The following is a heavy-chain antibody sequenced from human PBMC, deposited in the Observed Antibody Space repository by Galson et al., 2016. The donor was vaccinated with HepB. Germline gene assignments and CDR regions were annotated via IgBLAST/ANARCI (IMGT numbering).Heavy chain of an antibody. D-gene: IGHD3-22*01. J-gene: IGHJ4*02. CDR2: TYYRSNWYH. V-gene: IGHV6-1*01. CDR3: ARGDYYDSSGLNS. Sequence: LEWLGRTYYRSNWYHDYAGSVKGRITIDPDTSKNTLYLQMNSLRAEDTAVYYCARGDYYDSSGLNSWGQGTLVTVSS.